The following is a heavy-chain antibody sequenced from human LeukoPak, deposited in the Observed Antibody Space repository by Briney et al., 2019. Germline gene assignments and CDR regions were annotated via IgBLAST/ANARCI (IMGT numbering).Heavy chain of an antibody. CDR1: GGTFRRYA. V-gene: IGHV1-69*04. J-gene: IGHJ6*02. CDR2: IIPILGIA. Sequence: SVKVSCKQSGGTFRRYAISWVRQAPGQGLEWMGRIIPILGIANYAQKFQGRVTITADKSTSTAYMELSSLSSEDTAVYFFVSDGRSSPSYYYYYGMDVWAQGTTVTVSS. D-gene: IGHD2-15*01. CDR3: VSDGRSSPSYYYYYGMDV.